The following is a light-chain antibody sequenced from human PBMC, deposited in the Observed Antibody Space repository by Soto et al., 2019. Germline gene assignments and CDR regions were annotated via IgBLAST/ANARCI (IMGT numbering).Light chain of an antibody. Sequence: SVLTQPASVSGSPGQSITISCTGTSSDVGNYKYVSWYQQHPGKDPKLMISEVSNRPSGVSNRFSGSKSGNTASLTISGLQAEDETYYYYFSYTSSGTYVFGTGTKVTVL. V-gene: IGLV2-14*01. CDR3: FSYTSSGTYV. CDR1: SSDVGNYKY. J-gene: IGLJ1*01. CDR2: EVS.